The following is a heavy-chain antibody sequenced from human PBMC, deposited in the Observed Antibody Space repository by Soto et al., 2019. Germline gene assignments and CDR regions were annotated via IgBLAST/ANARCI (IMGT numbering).Heavy chain of an antibody. CDR3: ALALGPTTGLDY. D-gene: IGHD1-26*01. CDR1: GASTVSHYH. V-gene: IGHV4-31*02. J-gene: IGHJ4*02. Sequence: SETLSLTCSVSGASTVSHYHWTCIRQPPGKGLEWMGYIFNSGTTFYNPSLTNRLSISMDTSGNHFSLELRSVTAADTAVYYCALALGPTTGLDYWGQGTLVTVSS. CDR2: IFNSGTT.